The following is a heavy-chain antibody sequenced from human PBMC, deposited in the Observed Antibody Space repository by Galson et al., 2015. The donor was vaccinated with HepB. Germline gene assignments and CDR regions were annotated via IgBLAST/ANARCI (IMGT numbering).Heavy chain of an antibody. J-gene: IGHJ4*02. CDR1: GDIFTGYH. Sequence: SVKVSCKASGDIFTGYHIHWVRQAPGQGLEWMGRMNFNSGGTNYAQKFQGRVTMIRDTSIHTAYMELIRLRSDDTAVYFCARAQYSSPEGGYWGQGTLVAASS. D-gene: IGHD6-19*01. V-gene: IGHV1-2*06. CDR3: ARAQYSSPEGGY. CDR2: MNFNSGGT.